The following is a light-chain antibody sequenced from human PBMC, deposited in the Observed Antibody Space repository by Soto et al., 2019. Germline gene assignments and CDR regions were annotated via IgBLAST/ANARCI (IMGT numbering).Light chain of an antibody. V-gene: IGKV3-11*01. J-gene: IGKJ4*01. CDR2: DAF. CDR1: ENVGTF. Sequence: VLTQSPGTLSLSLGERATVSCRANENVGTFLTWYQQKPGQATALLLYDAFARATGIPARLSGTGSGTGFTLTISSLEPEDFAVYYCQQRSDWPPLTFGGGTKVDIK. CDR3: QQRSDWPPLT.